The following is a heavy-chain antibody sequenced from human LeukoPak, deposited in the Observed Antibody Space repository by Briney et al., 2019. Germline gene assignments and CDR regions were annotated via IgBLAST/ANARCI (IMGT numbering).Heavy chain of an antibody. CDR2: ISYDGSNK. CDR1: GFTFSSYG. D-gene: IGHD2-8*01. J-gene: IGHJ4*02. Sequence: PGRSLRLSCAASGFTFSSYGMHWVRQAPGKGLEWVAVISYDGSNKYYADSVKGRFTISRDNSKNTLYLQMNSLRAEDTAVYYCAKDYDIVLMVYAMRGYYFDYWGQGTLVTVSS. CDR3: AKDYDIVLMVYAMRGYYFDY. V-gene: IGHV3-30*18.